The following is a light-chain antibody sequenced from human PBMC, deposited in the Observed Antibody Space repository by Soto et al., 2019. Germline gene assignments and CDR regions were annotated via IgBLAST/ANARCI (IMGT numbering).Light chain of an antibody. J-gene: IGLJ2*01. CDR3: QSYDTSLSGSV. CDR1: SSNIGAGYD. Sequence: QSVLTQPPSVSGAPGQRVTIYCTGSSSNIGAGYDVHWYQQLPGTAPKLLSYGNSNRPSGVPDRFSGSKSGTSASLAITGLQAEDEADYYCQSYDTSLSGSVFGGGTKLTVL. CDR2: GNS. V-gene: IGLV1-40*01.